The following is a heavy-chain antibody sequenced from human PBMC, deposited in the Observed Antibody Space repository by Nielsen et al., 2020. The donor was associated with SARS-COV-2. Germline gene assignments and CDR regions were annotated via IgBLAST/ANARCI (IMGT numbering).Heavy chain of an antibody. CDR1: GFTFSSYS. Sequence: GESLKISCAASGFTFSSYSMNWVRQAPGKGLEWVSSISSSSSYIYYADSVKGRFTISRDNAKNSLYLQMNSLRAEDTAVYYCARGLYGGGVDWGQGTLVTVSS. CDR2: ISSSSSYI. V-gene: IGHV3-21*01. J-gene: IGHJ4*02. D-gene: IGHD3-3*01. CDR3: ARGLYGGGVD.